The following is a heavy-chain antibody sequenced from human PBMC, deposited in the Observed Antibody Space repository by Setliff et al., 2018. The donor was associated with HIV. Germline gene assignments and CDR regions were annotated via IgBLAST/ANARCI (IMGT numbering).Heavy chain of an antibody. Sequence: SETLSLTCTVSGASISSSSHHWAWIRQPPGEGLEYIGNIYYTGSTHHNPSLESRVATSVDTSKNQFSLKLSSVTAADTAVYYCARIVRWELVATSTFFYYYMDVWGKGTTVTVSS. CDR2: IYYTGST. V-gene: IGHV4-39*01. D-gene: IGHD1-26*01. CDR1: GASISSSSHH. CDR3: ARIVRWELVATSTFFYYYMDV. J-gene: IGHJ6*03.